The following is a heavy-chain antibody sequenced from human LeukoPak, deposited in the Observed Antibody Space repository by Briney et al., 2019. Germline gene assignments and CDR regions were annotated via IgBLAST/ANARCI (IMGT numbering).Heavy chain of an antibody. CDR3: ARRRSYYDSSGYTFDI. CDR1: GGTFSSYA. V-gene: IGHV1-69*06. D-gene: IGHD3-22*01. CDR2: IIPIFGTK. Sequence: SVKVSCKASGGTFSSYALSWVRQAPGQGLEWMGGIIPIFGTKNYAQTFQGRVTITADKSTSTAYMELRSLRSEDTAVYYCARRRSYYDSSGYTFDIWGQGTMVTVSS. J-gene: IGHJ3*02.